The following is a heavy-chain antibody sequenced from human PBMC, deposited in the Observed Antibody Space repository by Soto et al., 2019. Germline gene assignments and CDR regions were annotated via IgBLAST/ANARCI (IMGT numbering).Heavy chain of an antibody. D-gene: IGHD2-2*01. CDR2: ISAYNGNT. V-gene: IGHV1-18*01. J-gene: IGHJ5*02. Sequence: QVQLVQSGAEVKKPGASVKVSCKASGYTFTSYGISWVRQAPGQGLEWMGWISAYNGNTNYAQKHQGRVTMTTDTSTSEAYMELRSRRPDDTAVYYCARNGDIEVVPAGGVDWFDPWGQGTLVTVSS. CDR1: GYTFTSYG. CDR3: ARNGDIEVVPAGGVDWFDP.